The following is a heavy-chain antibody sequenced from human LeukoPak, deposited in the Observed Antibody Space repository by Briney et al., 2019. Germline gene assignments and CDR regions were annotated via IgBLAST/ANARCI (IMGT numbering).Heavy chain of an antibody. D-gene: IGHD4-23*01. CDR1: GYTFTIYY. CDR3: ARGGTAVTTNYFDY. Sequence: GASVKVSCKSSGYTFTIYYLHWVRQAPGQGLEWMGIISPSGGDTTYAQRFQDRLTMTRDTSTSTVYMELSSLRSEDTAVYYCARGGTAVTTNYFDYWGQGTLVTVSS. V-gene: IGHV1-46*01. J-gene: IGHJ4*02. CDR2: ISPSGGDT.